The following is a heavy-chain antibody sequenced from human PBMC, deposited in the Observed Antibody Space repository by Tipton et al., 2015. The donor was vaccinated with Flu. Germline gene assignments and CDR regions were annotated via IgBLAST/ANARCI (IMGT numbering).Heavy chain of an antibody. Sequence: TLSLTCTVSGGSISSYYWSWIRQPPGKGLEWIGYIYYSGSTNYNPSLKSRVTISVDTSKNQFSLKLSSATAADTAVYYCARGIVGANDYWGQGTLVTVSS. V-gene: IGHV4-59*08. J-gene: IGHJ4*02. D-gene: IGHD1-26*01. CDR2: IYYSGST. CDR3: ARGIVGANDY. CDR1: GGSISSYY.